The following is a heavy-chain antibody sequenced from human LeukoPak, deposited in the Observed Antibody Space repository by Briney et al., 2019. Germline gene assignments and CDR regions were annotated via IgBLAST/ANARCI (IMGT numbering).Heavy chain of an antibody. CDR1: GFTFSDYN. CDR2: ITSSTTYI. Sequence: PGGSLRLSCEGSGFTFSDYNMNWVRQAPGKGLEWVSSITSSTTYIYYADSVKGRFNISRDNAKNSLYLQMNSLRAEDTAVYYCARDVVVVTTKVYYYMDVWGKGTTVTISS. V-gene: IGHV3-21*01. CDR3: ARDVVVVTTKVYYYMDV. D-gene: IGHD3-22*01. J-gene: IGHJ6*03.